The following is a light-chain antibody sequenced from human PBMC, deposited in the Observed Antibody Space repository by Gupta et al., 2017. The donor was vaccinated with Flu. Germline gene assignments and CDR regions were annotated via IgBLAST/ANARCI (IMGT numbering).Light chain of an antibody. CDR3: QQSYSGLT. CDR1: ERISTY. J-gene: IGKJ5*01. CDR2: VTS. V-gene: IGKV1-39*01. Sequence: SPSSLSATVGDRVTITCRASERISTYLNWYQQKPGQAPKLLIYVTSMLQSGVPSRFSGSGSGTDFTLTITKLQPEDSATYYCQQSYSGLTFGQGTRLEIK.